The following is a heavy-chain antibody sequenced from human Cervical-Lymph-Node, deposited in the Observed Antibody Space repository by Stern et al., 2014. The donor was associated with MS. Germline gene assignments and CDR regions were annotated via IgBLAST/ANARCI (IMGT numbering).Heavy chain of an antibody. J-gene: IGHJ4*02. Sequence: VQLVESGGDLVQPGRSLRLSCAASGFTFGDYAMQWVRQTPAKGLEWVAGICWNSSSIAYSASVKGRFTISRDNAKNSLYLQMNSLRPEDTALYYCVKDVDSSIAVSFDYWGQGTLVTVSS. D-gene: IGHD6-19*01. CDR2: ICWNSSSI. CDR1: GFTFGDYA. CDR3: VKDVDSSIAVSFDY. V-gene: IGHV3-9*01.